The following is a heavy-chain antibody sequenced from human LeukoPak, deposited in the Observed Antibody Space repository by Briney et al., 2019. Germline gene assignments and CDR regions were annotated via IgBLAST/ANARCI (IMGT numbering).Heavy chain of an antibody. CDR2: IKQDGSEK. D-gene: IGHD4-17*01. V-gene: IGHV3-7*01. CDR1: GFTFSSYW. CDR3: AREGNGYFVLPQYYFDY. Sequence: GGSLRLSCAASGFTFSSYWMSWVRQAPGKGLEWVANIKQDGSEKYYVDSVKGRFTISRDNAKNSLYLQMNSLRAEDTAVYYCAREGNGYFVLPQYYFDYWGPGTLGPVSS. J-gene: IGHJ4*02.